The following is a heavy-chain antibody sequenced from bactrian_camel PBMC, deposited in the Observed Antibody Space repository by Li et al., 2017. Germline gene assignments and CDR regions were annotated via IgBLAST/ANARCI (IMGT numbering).Heavy chain of an antibody. J-gene: IGHJ4*01. Sequence: HVQLVDSGGGSVQSGGSLRLSCAASGYTYSSYCMGWVRLAPGKGLEWVSNPYTDGITHYADSVKGRFTISKDNAKSTLYLKMKNLKPKDTAVYFCAAVSVYWGQGTQVTVS. CDR2: PYTDGIT. CDR1: GYTYSSYC. V-gene: IGHV3S6*01. CDR3: AAVSVY.